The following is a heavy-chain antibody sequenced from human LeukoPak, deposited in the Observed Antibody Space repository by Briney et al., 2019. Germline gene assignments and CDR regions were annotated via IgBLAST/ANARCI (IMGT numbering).Heavy chain of an antibody. CDR3: ARSRPYYSSPLFDY. V-gene: IGHV1-18*01. CDR2: ISAYNDNT. Sequence: ASVKVSCKASGYAFTSYGTSWGRQAPGQGCEWLGRISAYNDNTNYAQNLQARVTMTTHTSTSKAYMELRSLRSDHTAVYYCARSRPYYSSPLFDYWGQGTLVTVSS. CDR1: GYAFTSYG. J-gene: IGHJ4*02. D-gene: IGHD3-10*01.